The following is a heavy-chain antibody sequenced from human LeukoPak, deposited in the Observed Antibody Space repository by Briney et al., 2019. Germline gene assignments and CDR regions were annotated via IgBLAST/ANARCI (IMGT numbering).Heavy chain of an antibody. J-gene: IGHJ5*02. D-gene: IGHD6-13*01. CDR3: ARDLFEQRLVGDWFDP. V-gene: IGHV3-30-3*01. Sequence: PGRSLRLSCAASGFTFSSYAMHWVRQAPGKGLEGVAVISYDGSNKYYADSVKGRFTISRDNSKNTLYLQMNSLRAEDTAVYYCARDLFEQRLVGDWFDPWGQGTLVTVSS. CDR2: ISYDGSNK. CDR1: GFTFSSYA.